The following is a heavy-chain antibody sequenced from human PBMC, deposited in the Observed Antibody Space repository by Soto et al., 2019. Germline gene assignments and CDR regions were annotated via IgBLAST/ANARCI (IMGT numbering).Heavy chain of an antibody. Sequence: PSETLSLTCTVSGCSISSGGYYWSWIRQHPGKGLEWIGYIYYSGSTYYNPSLKSRVTISVDTSKNQFSLKLSSVTAADTAVYYCARELGYYYDSSGSIIRPNYFDYWGQGTLVTVSS. CDR3: ARELGYYYDSSGSIIRPNYFDY. J-gene: IGHJ4*02. V-gene: IGHV4-31*03. D-gene: IGHD3-22*01. CDR1: GCSISSGGYY. CDR2: IYYSGST.